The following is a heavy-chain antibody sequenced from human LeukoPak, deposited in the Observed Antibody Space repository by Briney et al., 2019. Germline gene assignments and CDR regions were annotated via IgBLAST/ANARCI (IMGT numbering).Heavy chain of an antibody. V-gene: IGHV4-59*12. D-gene: IGHD2-15*01. CDR1: GGSISNYY. CDR3: ARDPYCTGGSCYHRFDY. J-gene: IGHJ4*02. Sequence: SETLSLTCTVSGGSISNYYWSWIRQPPGKGLEWIGYIYYSGSTNYNPSLKSRVTMSVDTSKNQFSLKLSSVTAADTAVYFCARDPYCTGGSCYHRFDYWGQGTLVTVSS. CDR2: IYYSGST.